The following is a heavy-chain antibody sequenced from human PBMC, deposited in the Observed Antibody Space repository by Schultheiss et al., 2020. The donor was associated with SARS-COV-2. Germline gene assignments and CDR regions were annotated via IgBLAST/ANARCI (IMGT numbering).Heavy chain of an antibody. D-gene: IGHD6-13*01. CDR2: IYYSGST. CDR3: ARDKHIGPAGYYFDY. V-gene: IGHV4-61*08. J-gene: IGHJ4*02. Sequence: SETLSLTCTVSGGSISSGGYYWSWIRQPPGKGLEWIGYIYYSGSTNYNPSLKSRVTISVDTSKNQFSLKLSSVTAADTAVFYCARDKHIGPAGYYFDYWGQGTLVTVSS. CDR1: GGSISSGGYY.